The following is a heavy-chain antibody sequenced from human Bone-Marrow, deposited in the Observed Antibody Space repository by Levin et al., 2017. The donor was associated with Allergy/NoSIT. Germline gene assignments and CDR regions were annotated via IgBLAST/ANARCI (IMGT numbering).Heavy chain of an antibody. CDR3: ARDPVTIFGDYYYYYMDV. J-gene: IGHJ6*03. Sequence: GESLKISCKASGYTFTNYGITWVRQAPGQGLEWMGWISANNGHTNYAQKFQGRVTMTTDTSTNTASVELRSLRSDDTAVYYCARDPVTIFGDYYYYYMDVWGRGTTVIVSS. V-gene: IGHV1-18*01. CDR2: ISANNGHT. D-gene: IGHD3-3*01. CDR1: GYTFTNYG.